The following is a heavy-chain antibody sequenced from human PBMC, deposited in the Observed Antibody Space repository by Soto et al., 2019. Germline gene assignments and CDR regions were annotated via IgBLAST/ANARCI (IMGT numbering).Heavy chain of an antibody. CDR1: GDSITSGGYS. J-gene: IGHJ5*02. D-gene: IGHD3-10*01. V-gene: IGHV4-30-2*01. Sequence: QLQLQESGSGLVKPSQTLSLTCAVSGDSITSGGYSWSWIRQAPGKGLEWIGYIYHSGSTYYNPSIRSRVTFSVDRSKNQFSLRLRSVTAADTAVYYCALWTYNYFDPWGQGTLVTVSS. CDR3: ALWTYNYFDP. CDR2: IYHSGST.